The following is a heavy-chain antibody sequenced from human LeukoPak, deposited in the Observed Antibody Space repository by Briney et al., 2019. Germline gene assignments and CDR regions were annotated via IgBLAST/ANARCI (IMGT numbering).Heavy chain of an antibody. CDR1: GFTFSSYG. Sequence: QPGGSLRLSCAASGFTFSSYGMHWVRQAPGKGLEWVAVIWYDGSNKYYADSVKGRFTISRDYSKNTLYLQMNSLRAEDTAVYYCAREAPTVTTREGFDYWGQGALVTVSS. CDR2: IWYDGSNK. CDR3: AREAPTVTTREGFDY. J-gene: IGHJ4*02. V-gene: IGHV3-33*01. D-gene: IGHD4-17*01.